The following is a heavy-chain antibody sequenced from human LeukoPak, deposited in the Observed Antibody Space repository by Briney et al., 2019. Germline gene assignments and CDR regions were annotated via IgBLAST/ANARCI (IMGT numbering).Heavy chain of an antibody. J-gene: IGHJ3*02. CDR3: ARSRATGTRSGAFDI. CDR1: GFTFSSYW. D-gene: IGHD3-9*01. Sequence: GGSLRLSCAASGFTFSSYWMSWVRPAPGKGLEWVTNIKQDGSEKYYVDSVKGRFTISRDNAKNSLYLQMNSLRAEDTAVYYCARSRATGTRSGAFDIWGQGTMVTVSS. V-gene: IGHV3-7*01. CDR2: IKQDGSEK.